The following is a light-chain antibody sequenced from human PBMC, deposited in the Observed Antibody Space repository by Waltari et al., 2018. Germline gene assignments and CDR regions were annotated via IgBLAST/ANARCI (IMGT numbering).Light chain of an antibody. CDR3: SSQSSNDVVL. Sequence: QSALTQPASVSGSPGQSVTIFCAGTSNDVGGYNSVSWYQEHPGQAPRVIIYDVSDRPSGVSDRFSGSNSVNTASLTISGLQAEDEADYYCSSQSSNDVVLFGGGTKLTVL. J-gene: IGLJ2*01. V-gene: IGLV2-14*01. CDR2: DVS. CDR1: SNDVGGYNS.